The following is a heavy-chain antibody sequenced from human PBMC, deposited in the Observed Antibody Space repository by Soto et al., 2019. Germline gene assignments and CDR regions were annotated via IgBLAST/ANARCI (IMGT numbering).Heavy chain of an antibody. D-gene: IGHD2-15*01. V-gene: IGHV1-2*02. CDR2: INHNSGGT. CDR3: ASKFRGCSGGSCYDTLDY. CDR1: GYTFTGYY. J-gene: IGHJ4*02. Sequence: QVQLVQSGAEGKKPGASVKVSCKASGYTFTGYYMHWLRQAPGQGLEWMGWINHNSGGTKYAQKFQGRVTMTRDTSISTAYMELSRLRSDDTAVYYCASKFRGCSGGSCYDTLDYWGQVTMVTVSS.